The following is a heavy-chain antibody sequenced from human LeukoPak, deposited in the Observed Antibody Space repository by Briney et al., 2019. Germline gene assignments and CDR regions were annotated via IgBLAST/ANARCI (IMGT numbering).Heavy chain of an antibody. V-gene: IGHV3-21*01. CDR2: ISSSSSYI. Sequence: GGSLRLSCAASGFTFSSYSMNWVRQAPGKGLEWVSSISSSSSYIYYADSVKGRFTISRDNAKNSLYLQMYSLRAEDTAVYYCARDVLGYCSSTSCYDPFPFDYWGQGTLVTVSS. CDR3: ARDVLGYCSSTSCYDPFPFDY. J-gene: IGHJ4*02. D-gene: IGHD2-2*01. CDR1: GFTFSSYS.